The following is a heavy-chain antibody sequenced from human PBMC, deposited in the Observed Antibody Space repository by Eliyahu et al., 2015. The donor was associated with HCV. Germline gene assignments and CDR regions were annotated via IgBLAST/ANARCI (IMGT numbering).Heavy chain of an antibody. Sequence: EVQXVXSGGAVVHPGGSLRVSXEASEFXFDDYTMHWVRQPPGKGLEWVSLISWDGTXTVYAEPVKGRFTISRDNSKNALYLQMXSLKTEDTALYFCAKGGRGYNVGYFDYWGQGTAVTVSS. D-gene: IGHD5-24*01. J-gene: IGHJ4*02. CDR1: EFXFDDYT. CDR2: ISWDGTXT. CDR3: AKGGRGYNVGYFDY. V-gene: IGHV3-43*01.